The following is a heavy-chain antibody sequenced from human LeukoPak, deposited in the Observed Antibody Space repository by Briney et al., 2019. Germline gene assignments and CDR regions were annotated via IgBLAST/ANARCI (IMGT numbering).Heavy chain of an antibody. CDR1: GFTFSNYD. J-gene: IGHJ5*02. CDR3: ARGWELDP. V-gene: IGHV3-7*05. D-gene: IGHD1-26*01. CDR2: IKQDGSEK. Sequence: PGGSLRLSCAASGFTFSNYDVHWVRQAPGRGLEWVANIKQDGSEKYYVDSVKGRFTISRDNAKNSLYLQMNSLRVEDTAVYYCARGWELDPWGQGTLVTVSS.